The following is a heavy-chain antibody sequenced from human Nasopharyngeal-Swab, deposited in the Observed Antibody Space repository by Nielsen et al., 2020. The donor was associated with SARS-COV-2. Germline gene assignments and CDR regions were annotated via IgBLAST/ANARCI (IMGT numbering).Heavy chain of an antibody. CDR1: GASISTYY. CDR3: ARGSLYDFRSGGGNWFDP. CDR2: ISYSGST. V-gene: IGHV4-59*01. Sequence: SETLSLTCTVSGASISTYYWSWIRQSPGTGLESIGCISYSGSTNYNPSLKSRVTISVDTSKNHLSLKLSSVTAADSAVYYCARGSLYDFRSGGGNWFDPWGQGTLVTVSS. J-gene: IGHJ5*02. D-gene: IGHD3/OR15-3a*01.